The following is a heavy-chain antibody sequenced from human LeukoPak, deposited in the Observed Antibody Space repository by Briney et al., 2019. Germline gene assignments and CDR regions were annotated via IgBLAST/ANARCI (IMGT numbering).Heavy chain of an antibody. D-gene: IGHD2-8*01. CDR1: GFTFSGSA. CDR3: TSGYCTNGVCSRGYYCYMDV. V-gene: IGHV3-73*01. Sequence: GGSLRLSCAASGFTFSGSAMHWVRQASGKGLEWVGRIRSKANSYATAYAASVKGRFTISRDDSKNTAYLQMNSLKTEDTAVYYCTSGYCTNGVCSRGYYCYMDVWGKGTTVTVSS. J-gene: IGHJ6*03. CDR2: IRSKANSYAT.